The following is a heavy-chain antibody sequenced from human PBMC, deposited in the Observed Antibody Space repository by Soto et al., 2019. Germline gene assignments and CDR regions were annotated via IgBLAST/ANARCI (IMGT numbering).Heavy chain of an antibody. CDR2: INHSGST. D-gene: IGHD6-13*01. Sequence: QVQLQQWGAGLLKPSETLSLTCAVYGGSFSGYYWSWIRQPPGKGLEWIGEINHSGSTNYNPSLKSRVSISVDTSKNQFSLKLSSVNAADTAVYYCARRNPPIGTAGSIDSWGQGTQVTVSS. J-gene: IGHJ4*02. CDR3: ARRNPPIGTAGSIDS. V-gene: IGHV4-34*01. CDR1: GGSFSGYY.